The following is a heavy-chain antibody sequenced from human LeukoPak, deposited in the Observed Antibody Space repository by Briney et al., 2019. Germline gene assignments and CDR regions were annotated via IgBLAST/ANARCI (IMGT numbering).Heavy chain of an antibody. CDR3: AKGKGSGSLYYFDF. CDR1: GFTFSNYG. J-gene: IGHJ4*02. CDR2: IRFDGSNK. D-gene: IGHD3-10*01. V-gene: IGHV3-30*02. Sequence: GGSLRLSYAASGFTFSNYGMHWVRQAPGKGLEWVAFIRFDGSNKYYADSVKGRFTISRDNSKNTLYLQMNSLRAEDTAVYYCAKGKGSGSLYYFDFWGQGTLVTVSS.